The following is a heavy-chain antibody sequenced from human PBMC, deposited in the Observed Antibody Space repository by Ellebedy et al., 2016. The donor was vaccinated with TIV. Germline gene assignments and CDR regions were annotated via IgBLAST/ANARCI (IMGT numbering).Heavy chain of an antibody. CDR3: ARFYGGNWQFDY. CDR1: GFTLSDYY. CDR2: IRSKVYGGTT. J-gene: IGHJ4*02. V-gene: IGHV3-72*01. D-gene: IGHD4-23*01. Sequence: GESLKISCAASGFTLSDYYMDWVRQAPGKGLEWLAFIRSKVYGGTTEYAASVKGRFTISRDDSKNSLYLQMNSLKTEDTAVYYCARFYGGNWQFDYWGQGTLVTVSS.